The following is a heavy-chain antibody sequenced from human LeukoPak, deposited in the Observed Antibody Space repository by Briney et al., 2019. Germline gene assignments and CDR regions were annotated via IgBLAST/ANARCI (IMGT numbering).Heavy chain of an antibody. V-gene: IGHV1-18*01. Sequence: ASVKVSCKASGYTFTSYGISWVRQAPGQGLEWMGWISAYNGNTNYAQKLQGRVTMTTDTSTSTAYMELRSLRSDDTAVYYCARVIIAAAGTEYFDYWGQGTLVTVSS. CDR2: ISAYNGNT. CDR1: GYTFTSYG. D-gene: IGHD6-13*01. CDR3: ARVIIAAAGTEYFDY. J-gene: IGHJ4*02.